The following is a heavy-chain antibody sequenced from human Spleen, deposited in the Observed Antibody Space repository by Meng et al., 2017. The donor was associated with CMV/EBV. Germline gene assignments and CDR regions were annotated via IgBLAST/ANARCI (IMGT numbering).Heavy chain of an antibody. Sequence: VRLQARGPDLFRPPEPRSPTSTVSGGSISSYSWSWIRQPAGKGLEWIGRIYTSGSTNYNPSLKSRVTMSVDTSKNQFSLKLSSVTAADTAVYYCARGVGGWSGAGYYMDVWGKGTTVTVSS. CDR1: GGSISSYS. CDR2: IYTSGST. J-gene: IGHJ6*03. V-gene: IGHV4-4*07. D-gene: IGHD3-3*01. CDR3: ARGVGGWSGAGYYMDV.